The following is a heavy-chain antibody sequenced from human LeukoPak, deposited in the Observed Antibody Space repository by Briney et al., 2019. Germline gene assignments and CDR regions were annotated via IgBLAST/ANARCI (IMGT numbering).Heavy chain of an antibody. Sequence: GGSLRLSCAASGFTFSTYWMSWVRQTPGKGLEWVSNIKQDGSEKYYVDSVKGRFTISRDNAQNSLYLQMNSLRAEDTAVYFCARDRKPGYCSGIRCFYFDYWGQGTLVTVSS. V-gene: IGHV3-7*05. CDR2: IKQDGSEK. CDR1: GFTFSTYW. D-gene: IGHD2-15*01. J-gene: IGHJ4*02. CDR3: ARDRKPGYCSGIRCFYFDY.